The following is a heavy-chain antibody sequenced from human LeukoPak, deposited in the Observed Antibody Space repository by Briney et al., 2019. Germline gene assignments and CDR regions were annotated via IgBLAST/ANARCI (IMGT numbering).Heavy chain of an antibody. D-gene: IGHD5-24*01. J-gene: IGHJ4*02. Sequence: SETLSLTCTVSSGSISTSNYYWGWVRQPPGKALEWIGNIFYSGSTYYSPSLKSRVTISLDTSRNQFSLKLNSVTAADTAVYYRAKDHGDGYNSFYFDYWGQGTLVTVSS. CDR1: SGSISTSNYY. CDR2: IFYSGST. CDR3: AKDHGDGYNSFYFDY. V-gene: IGHV4-39*07.